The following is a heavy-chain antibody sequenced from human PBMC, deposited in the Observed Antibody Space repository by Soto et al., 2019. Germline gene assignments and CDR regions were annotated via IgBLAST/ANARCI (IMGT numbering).Heavy chain of an antibody. Sequence: LRLSCAASGFTFSSYGMHWVRQAPGKGLEWVAVISYDGSNKYYADSVKGRFTISRDNSKNTLYLQMNSLRAEDTAVYYCAKSETYYYDSSGYPITYYFDYWGQGTLVTVSS. D-gene: IGHD3-22*01. CDR1: GFTFSSYG. J-gene: IGHJ4*02. V-gene: IGHV3-30*18. CDR2: ISYDGSNK. CDR3: AKSETYYYDSSGYPITYYFDY.